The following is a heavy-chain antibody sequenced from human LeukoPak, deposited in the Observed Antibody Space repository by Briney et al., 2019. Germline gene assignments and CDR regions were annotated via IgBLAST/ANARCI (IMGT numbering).Heavy chain of an antibody. Sequence: ASVKVSCKASGGTFSSYAISWVRQAPGQGLEWMGGIIPIFGTANYAQTFQGRVTITADESTSTAYMELSRLRSDDTAVYYCASSSIIAVAGSGDSFDYWGQGTLVTVSS. CDR1: GGTFSSYA. J-gene: IGHJ4*02. V-gene: IGHV1-69*13. CDR3: ASSSIIAVAGSGDSFDY. CDR2: IIPIFGTA. D-gene: IGHD6-19*01.